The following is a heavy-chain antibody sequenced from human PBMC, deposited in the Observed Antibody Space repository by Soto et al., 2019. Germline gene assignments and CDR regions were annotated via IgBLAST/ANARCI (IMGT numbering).Heavy chain of an antibody. D-gene: IGHD2-21*02. V-gene: IGHV1-18*01. CDR1: GYTFTSYG. Sequence: QVQLVQSGAEVKKPGASVKVSCKASGYTFTSYGISWVRQAPGQGLEWMGWISAYNGNTNYAQKLQGRVTMTTDTSTRRAYMEQRSLRSDDTAVYYCARASVPYCGGDCYLDYWGQGTLVTVSS. CDR3: ARASVPYCGGDCYLDY. J-gene: IGHJ4*02. CDR2: ISAYNGNT.